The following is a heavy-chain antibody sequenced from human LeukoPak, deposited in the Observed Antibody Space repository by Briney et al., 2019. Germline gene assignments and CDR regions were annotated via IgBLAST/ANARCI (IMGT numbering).Heavy chain of an antibody. Sequence: GGSLRLSCAASGFTIRSFAMHWVRQAPGKGLEYVSSISSDGGSTFYADSVKGRFTISRDNSKNTLSLQMSSLRTEDTAVYYCVKDRWVDYWGQGTLVTVSS. J-gene: IGHJ4*02. CDR2: ISSDGGST. CDR1: GFTIRSFA. D-gene: IGHD4-23*01. V-gene: IGHV3-64D*06. CDR3: VKDRWVDY.